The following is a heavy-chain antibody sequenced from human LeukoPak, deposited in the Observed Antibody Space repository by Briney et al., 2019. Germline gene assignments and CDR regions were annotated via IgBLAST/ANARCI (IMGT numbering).Heavy chain of an antibody. CDR2: IYPGDSAP. J-gene: IGHJ3*01. CDR3: GMSGDRVPLQDDVFDV. V-gene: IGHV5-51*01. D-gene: IGHD1-26*01. CDR1: GYSFTSYC. Sequence: GESLKISCKVSGYSFTSYCIGWVRKMPGKGLEWMGIIYPGDSAPTYSPSFQGQVTISVDKSINTAYLQWSSLQASDTAMYYCGMSGDRVPLQDDVFDVWGQGTMVTVST.